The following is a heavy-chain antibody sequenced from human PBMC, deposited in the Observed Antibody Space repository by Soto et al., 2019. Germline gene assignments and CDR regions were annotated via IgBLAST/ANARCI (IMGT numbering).Heavy chain of an antibody. CDR1: GFTFSNYA. J-gene: IGHJ5*02. V-gene: IGHV3-23*01. D-gene: IGHD2-2*02. Sequence: PGGSLRLSCTASGFTFSNYAMSWVRQAPGKGLEWVSAMSGSGDSTYYADSVKGRFTISRDNSKNTLYLQMNSLRAEDTAVYYCAKFLLYSPSFNKWFDPWGQGTLVTVSS. CDR3: AKFLLYSPSFNKWFDP. CDR2: MSGSGDST.